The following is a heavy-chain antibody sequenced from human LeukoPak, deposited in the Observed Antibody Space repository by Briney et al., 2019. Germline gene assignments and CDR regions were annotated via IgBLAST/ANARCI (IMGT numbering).Heavy chain of an antibody. D-gene: IGHD3-22*01. CDR1: GFIFSSYA. V-gene: IGHV3-23*01. CDR3: AKTHYYDSSGYYYGGYYFDY. J-gene: IGHJ4*02. Sequence: GGSLRLSCAASGFIFSSYAMSWVRQAPGKGLEWVSGISGSGGSTYYADSVKGRFTMSRDNSKNTLYLQMNSLRAEDTAVYYCAKTHYYDSSGYYYGGYYFDYWGQGTLVTVSS. CDR2: ISGSGGST.